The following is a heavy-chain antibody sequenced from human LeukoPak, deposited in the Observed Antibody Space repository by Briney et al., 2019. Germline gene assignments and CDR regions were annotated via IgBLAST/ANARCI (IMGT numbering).Heavy chain of an antibody. CDR1: GSSISTGYY. CDR3: ARQPRITPRTVYYYYYMDV. CDR2: MYHSGST. D-gene: IGHD2-15*01. Sequence: SETLSLTCVVSGSSISTGYYWGWIRQPPGKGLEWIGSMYHSGSTYYSPSLRSRVTISLDTSKNQFSLKLSSVTAADTAVYYCARQPRITPRTVYYYYYMDVWGKGTTVTVSS. V-gene: IGHV4-38-2*01. J-gene: IGHJ6*03.